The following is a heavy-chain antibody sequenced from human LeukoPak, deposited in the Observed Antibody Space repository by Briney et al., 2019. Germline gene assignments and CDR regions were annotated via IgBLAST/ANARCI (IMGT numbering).Heavy chain of an antibody. J-gene: IGHJ4*02. CDR3: ASQYDYVWGSYRPFDY. CDR1: GCSISSGYY. Sequence: PSETLSLTCAVSGCSISSGYYWGWIRQPPGKGLEWIGSIYHSGSTYYNPSLKSRVTISVDTSKNQFSLKLSSVTAADTAVYYCASQYDYVWGSYRPFDYWGQGTLVTVSS. CDR2: IYHSGST. V-gene: IGHV4-38-2*01. D-gene: IGHD3-16*02.